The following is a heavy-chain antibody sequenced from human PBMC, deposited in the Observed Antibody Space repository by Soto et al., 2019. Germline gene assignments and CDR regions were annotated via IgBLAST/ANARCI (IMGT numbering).Heavy chain of an antibody. D-gene: IGHD3-22*01. V-gene: IGHV1-18*01. CDR3: ARDYPANLDYYDSSGYYYGH. J-gene: IGHJ4*02. CDR2: ISAYNGNT. CDR1: GYTFTSCG. Sequence: GASVKVSCTDSGYTFTSCGISWVRQAPGQGLEWMGWISAYNGNTNYAQKLQGRVTMTTDTSTSTAYMELRSLRSDDTAVYYCARDYPANLDYYDSSGYYYGHWGQGTLVTVSS.